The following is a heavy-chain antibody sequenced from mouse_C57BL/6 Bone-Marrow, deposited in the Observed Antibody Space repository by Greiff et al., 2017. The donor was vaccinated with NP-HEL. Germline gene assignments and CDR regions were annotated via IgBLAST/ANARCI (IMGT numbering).Heavy chain of an antibody. CDR3: ARPYYTGHLGFAY. V-gene: IGHV1-26*01. CDR2: INPNNGGT. D-gene: IGHD1-1*01. CDR1: GYTFTDYY. Sequence: EVQLQQSGPELVKPGASVKLSCKASGYTFTDYYMNWVKQSHGKSLEWIGDINPNNGGTSYNQKFKGKATLTVNKSSSTAYMELRSLTTEDSAVYYWARPYYTGHLGFAYWGQGTLVTVSA. J-gene: IGHJ3*01.